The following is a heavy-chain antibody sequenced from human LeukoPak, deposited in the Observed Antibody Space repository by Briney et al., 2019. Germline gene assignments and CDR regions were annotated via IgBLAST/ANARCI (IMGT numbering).Heavy chain of an antibody. V-gene: IGHV3-7*01. CDR1: GFTFSSYW. CDR2: IKQDGSEK. D-gene: IGHD3-22*01. Sequence: GGSLRLSCAAPGFTFSSYWMSWVRQAPGRGLEWVANIKQDGSEKYYVDSVKGRFTISRDNAKNSLYLQMNSLRAEDTAVYCCARPYYYDSSGYYPSRTYYFDYWGQGTLVTVSS. J-gene: IGHJ4*02. CDR3: ARPYYYDSSGYYPSRTYYFDY.